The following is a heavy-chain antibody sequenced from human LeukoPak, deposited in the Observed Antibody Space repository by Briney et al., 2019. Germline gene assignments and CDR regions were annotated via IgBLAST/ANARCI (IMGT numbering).Heavy chain of an antibody. V-gene: IGHV3-23*01. Sequence: GESLRLSCAVSGCTFIAVDWVRQAPGMGLEWVSTINSVDDTYYSESVRGRFTVSRDKSKNTVYLHMNSLRAEDTAVYHCAKWFRGSGSDRFYDKWGQGTLVTVSS. D-gene: IGHD3-10*01. CDR2: INSVDDT. J-gene: IGHJ4*02. CDR1: GCTFIA. CDR3: AKWFRGSGSDRFYDK.